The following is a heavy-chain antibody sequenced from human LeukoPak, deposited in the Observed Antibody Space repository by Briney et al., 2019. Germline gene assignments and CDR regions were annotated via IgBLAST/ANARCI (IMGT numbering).Heavy chain of an antibody. V-gene: IGHV1-69*04. Sequence: ASVKVSCKASGGTFSSYAISWVRQAPGQGLEWMGRIIPILGIANYAQKFQGRVTITADKSTSTAYMELSSLRSEDTAVYYCAREHTYYYDSSGYSRLDYWGQGTLVTVSS. CDR2: IIPILGIA. CDR3: AREHTYYYDSSGYSRLDY. D-gene: IGHD3-22*01. J-gene: IGHJ4*02. CDR1: GGTFSSYA.